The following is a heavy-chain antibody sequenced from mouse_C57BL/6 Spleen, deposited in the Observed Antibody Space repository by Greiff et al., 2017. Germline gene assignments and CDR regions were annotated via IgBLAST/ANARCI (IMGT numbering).Heavy chain of an antibody. V-gene: IGHV1-52*01. CDR1: GYTFTSYW. CDR2: IDPSDSET. Sequence: QVQLKQPGAELVRPGSSVKLSCKASGYTFTSYWMHWVKQRPIQGLEWIGNIDPSDSETHYNQKFKDKATLTVDKSSSTAYMQLSSLTSEDSAVYYCALYYYGSRWYFDVWGTGTTVTVSS. D-gene: IGHD1-1*01. CDR3: ALYYYGSRWYFDV. J-gene: IGHJ1*03.